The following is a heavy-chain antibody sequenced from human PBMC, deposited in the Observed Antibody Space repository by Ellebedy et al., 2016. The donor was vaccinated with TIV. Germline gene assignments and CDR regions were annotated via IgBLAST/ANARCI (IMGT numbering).Heavy chain of an antibody. D-gene: IGHD4-17*01. J-gene: IGHJ3*01. CDR3: VTDGSYGDHLSPTHAFVL. Sequence: GESLKISCAASGFSFRSYWMSWVRQAPGKGLEWVANIRQDGSDKYHVDSVRGRFSISRDNANNALYLQMNSLRAEDTAVYYCVTDGSYGDHLSPTHAFVLWGQGTLVTVSS. V-gene: IGHV3-7*01. CDR1: GFSFRSYW. CDR2: IRQDGSDK.